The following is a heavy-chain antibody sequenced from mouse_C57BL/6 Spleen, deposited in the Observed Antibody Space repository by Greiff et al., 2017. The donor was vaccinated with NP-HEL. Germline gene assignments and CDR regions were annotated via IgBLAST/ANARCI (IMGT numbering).Heavy chain of an antibody. V-gene: IGHV1-4*01. J-gene: IGHJ4*01. CDR3: ARSDYFYAMDY. CDR1: GYTFTSYT. D-gene: IGHD1-1*02. CDR2: INPSSGYT. Sequence: VQRVESGAELARPGASVKMSCKASGYTFTSYTMHWVKQRPGQGLEWIGYINPSSGYTKYNQKFKDKATLTADKSSSTAYMQLSSLTSEDSAVYYCARSDYFYAMDYWGQGTSVTVSS.